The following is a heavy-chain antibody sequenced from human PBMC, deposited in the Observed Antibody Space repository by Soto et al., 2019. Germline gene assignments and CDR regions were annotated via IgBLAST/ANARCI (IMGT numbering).Heavy chain of an antibody. Sequence: SGTLSLTCAVYGVSFRGYYWSWIRQPPGKGLEWIGEINYSGSTNYNPSLKSRVTISVDTSKNQFSLKLSSVTAADTAVYYCARQESPKKNFAYWGQGTLVTVSS. CDR2: INYSGST. V-gene: IGHV4-34*01. CDR3: ARQESPKKNFAY. CDR1: GVSFRGYY. J-gene: IGHJ4*02. D-gene: IGHD3-10*01.